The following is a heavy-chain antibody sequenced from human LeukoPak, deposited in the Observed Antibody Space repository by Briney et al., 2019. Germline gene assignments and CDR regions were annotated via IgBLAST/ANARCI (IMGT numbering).Heavy chain of an antibody. CDR1: GYTFTSYD. J-gene: IGHJ3*02. CDR3: ARAMYYYDSSGYYLAFDI. V-gene: IGHV1-8*01. Sequence: ASVKVSCKASGYTFTSYDINWVRQATGQGLEWMGWMNPNSGNTGYAQKFQGRVTMTRNTSISTAYMELSSLRSEDTAVYYCARAMYYYDSSGYYLAFDILGQGTMVTVSS. D-gene: IGHD3-22*01. CDR2: MNPNSGNT.